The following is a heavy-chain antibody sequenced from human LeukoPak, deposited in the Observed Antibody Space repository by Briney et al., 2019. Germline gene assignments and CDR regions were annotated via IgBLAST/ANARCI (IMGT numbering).Heavy chain of an antibody. V-gene: IGHV1-2*02. J-gene: IGHJ1*01. Sequence: ASVKVSCKASGYTFTSYYMHWARQAPGQGLEWMGWINPNSGGTNYIQKFQGRVTMTRDTSISTAYMELSRLRSDDTAVYYCARSTTPNENEYFEHWGQGTLVTVSS. CDR3: ARSTTPNENEYFEH. D-gene: IGHD2/OR15-2a*01. CDR1: GYTFTSYY. CDR2: INPNSGGT.